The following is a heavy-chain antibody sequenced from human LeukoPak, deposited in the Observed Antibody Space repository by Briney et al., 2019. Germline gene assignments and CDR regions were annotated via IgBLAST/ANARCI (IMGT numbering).Heavy chain of an antibody. D-gene: IGHD4-17*01. Sequence: ASVKVSRKASGYTFTGYYMHWVRQAPGQGLEWMGRINPNSGGTNYAQKFQGRVTMTRDTSISTAYMELSRLRSDDTAVYYCARDSPYDYGDYWFDPWGQGTLVTVSS. CDR2: INPNSGGT. CDR3: ARDSPYDYGDYWFDP. V-gene: IGHV1-2*06. CDR1: GYTFTGYY. J-gene: IGHJ5*02.